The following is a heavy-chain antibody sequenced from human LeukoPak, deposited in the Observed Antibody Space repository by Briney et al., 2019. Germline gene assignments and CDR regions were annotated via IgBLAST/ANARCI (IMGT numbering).Heavy chain of an antibody. CDR1: GYTFITYY. CDR2: INPSGGST. Sequence: ASVKVSCKASGYTFITYYMHWVRQAPGQGLEWMGIINPSGGSTSYAQKFQGRVTMTRDTSTSTVYMELSSLRSGDTAVYYCARVGGDCSGGSCYLFWFDPWGQGTLVTVSS. J-gene: IGHJ5*02. V-gene: IGHV1-46*01. CDR3: ARVGGDCSGGSCYLFWFDP. D-gene: IGHD2-15*01.